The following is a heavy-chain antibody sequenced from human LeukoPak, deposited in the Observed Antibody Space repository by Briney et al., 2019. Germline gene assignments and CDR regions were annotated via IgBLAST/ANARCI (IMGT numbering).Heavy chain of an antibody. CDR2: ISYDGSNK. Sequence: PAGRSLRLSCAASGFTFSSYAMHWVRQAPGKGLEWVAVISYDGSNKYYADSVKGRFTISRDNSKNTLYLQMNSLRAEDTAVYYCARDGGGGGSPLEFDPWGQGTLVTVSS. CDR1: GFTFSSYA. J-gene: IGHJ5*02. D-gene: IGHD2-15*01. V-gene: IGHV3-30-3*01. CDR3: ARDGGGGGSPLEFDP.